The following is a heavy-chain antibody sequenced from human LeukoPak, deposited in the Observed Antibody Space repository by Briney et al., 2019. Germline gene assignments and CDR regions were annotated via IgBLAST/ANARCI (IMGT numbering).Heavy chain of an antibody. CDR2: IIPILGIA. J-gene: IGHJ6*02. Sequence: VASVKVSCKASGGTFSSYAISWVRQAPGQGLEWMGRIIPILGIANYAQKFQGRVTITADKSTSTAYMGLSSLRSEDTAVYYCARARFLESRHYYGMDVWGQGTTVTVSS. CDR3: ARARFLESRHYYGMDV. CDR1: GGTFSSYA. V-gene: IGHV1-69*04. D-gene: IGHD3-3*01.